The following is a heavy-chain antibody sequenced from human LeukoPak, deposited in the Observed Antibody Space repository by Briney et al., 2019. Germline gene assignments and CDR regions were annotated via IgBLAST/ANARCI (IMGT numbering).Heavy chain of an antibody. Sequence: PGGSLRLSCAASGFTFSSYAMSWVRQAPGKGLEWVSTISSSGGTTYYADSVKGRFTISRDNSKSTLYLQMNSLRAEDTAVYYCAKKLHDWYFPPNFDCWGQETLVTVPS. D-gene: IGHD3-9*01. CDR2: ISSSGGTT. CDR3: AKKLHDWYFPPNFDC. CDR1: GFTFSSYA. V-gene: IGHV3-23*01. J-gene: IGHJ4*02.